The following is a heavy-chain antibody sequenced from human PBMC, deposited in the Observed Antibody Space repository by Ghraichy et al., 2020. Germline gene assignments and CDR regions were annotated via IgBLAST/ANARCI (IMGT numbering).Heavy chain of an antibody. CDR2: IYYSGRT. J-gene: IGHJ4*02. CDR3: ARESYDSSGYYSSALFDY. V-gene: IGHV4-59*01. CDR1: GGSISSYY. D-gene: IGHD3-22*01. Sequence: ESLNISCTVSGGSISSYYWSWIRQPPGKGLEWIGYIYYSGRTSYNPSLKSRVTISVDTSKNKFSLKLSSVTAADKAVYYCARESYDSSGYYSSALFDYWGQGTLVTVSS.